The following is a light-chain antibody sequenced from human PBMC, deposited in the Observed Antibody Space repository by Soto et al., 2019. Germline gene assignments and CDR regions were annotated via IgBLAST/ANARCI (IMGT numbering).Light chain of an antibody. V-gene: IGKV3-20*01. J-gene: IGKJ5*01. CDR3: QQYVTSPLT. Sequence: EIVLTQSPGTLSLSPGERATLSCRASQSVTSTYLAWYQQRPGQTPTLLISDTSIRATGIPDRFSGSGSATDFTLAISRLEPEDFAVYYCQQYVTSPLTFGQRTRLEIK. CDR1: QSVTSTY. CDR2: DTS.